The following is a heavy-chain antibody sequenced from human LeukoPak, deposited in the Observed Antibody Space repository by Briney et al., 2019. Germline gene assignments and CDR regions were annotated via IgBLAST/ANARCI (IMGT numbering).Heavy chain of an antibody. J-gene: IGHJ4*02. CDR1: GYTFTGYY. CDR2: VSGYNSKT. D-gene: IGHD6-13*01. V-gene: IGHV1-18*04. Sequence: ASVKVSCKASGYTFTGYYMHWVRQAPGQGLEWLGGVSGYNSKTTYLQKFQGRVTMSIDKSTRTAYMELRRLRSADTAVYYCAKDQGGAPAGFFDSWGQGSLVTVSS. CDR3: AKDQGGAPAGFFDS.